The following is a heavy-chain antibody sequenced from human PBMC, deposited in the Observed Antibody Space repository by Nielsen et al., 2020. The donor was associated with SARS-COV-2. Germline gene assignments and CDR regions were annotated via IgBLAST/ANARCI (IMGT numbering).Heavy chain of an antibody. D-gene: IGHD1-26*01. CDR2: ISGSGGST. CDR1: EFTISYDY. Sequence: GESLKISCVASEFTISYDYRNGVRQAPGKGLEWVSAISGSGGSTYYADSVKGRFTISRDNSKNTLYLQMNSLRAEDTAVYYCAKDGNSGSYSDWFDPWGQGTLVTVSS. CDR3: AKDGNSGSYSDWFDP. V-gene: IGHV3-23*01. J-gene: IGHJ5*02.